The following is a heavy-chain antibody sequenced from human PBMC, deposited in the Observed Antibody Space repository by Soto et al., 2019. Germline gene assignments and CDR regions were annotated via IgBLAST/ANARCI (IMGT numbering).Heavy chain of an antibody. D-gene: IGHD6-6*01. CDR2: IYHGGST. Sequence: SETLSLTCAVSGGSISRGGYSWSWIRQPPGKGLEWIGYIYHGGSTYYNPSLKSRVTISVDRSKNQFSLKLSSVTAADTAVYYCARSIAARPNWFDPWGQGTLVTVSS. V-gene: IGHV4-30-2*01. CDR1: GGSISRGGYS. J-gene: IGHJ5*02. CDR3: ARSIAARPNWFDP.